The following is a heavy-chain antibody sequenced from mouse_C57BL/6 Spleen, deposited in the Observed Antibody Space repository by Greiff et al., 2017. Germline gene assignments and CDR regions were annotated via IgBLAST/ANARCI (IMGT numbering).Heavy chain of an antibody. CDR2: IYPGNSDT. V-gene: IGHV1-5*01. CDR3: TSGSSYVYWYFDG. Sequence: VQLKESGTVLARPGASVKMSCKTSGYTFTSYWMHWVKQRPGQGLGWIGAIYPGNSDTSYNQKFKGKAKLTAVTSASTAYMELSSLTNADAAVYYCTSGSSYVYWYFDGWGTGTTVTVSS. D-gene: IGHD1-1*01. CDR1: GYTFTSYW. J-gene: IGHJ1*03.